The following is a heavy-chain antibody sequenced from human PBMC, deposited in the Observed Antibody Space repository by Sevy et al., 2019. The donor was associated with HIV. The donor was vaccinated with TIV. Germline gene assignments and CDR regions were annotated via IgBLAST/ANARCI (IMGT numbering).Heavy chain of an antibody. J-gene: IGHJ6*02. Sequence: GGSLRLSCAASGFILSDYYMSWIRQAPGKGLEWLSYISDSDDSIYYANSVKGRLTFSWDKTKNSLFLQMNSLRAEDTAVYYWARDHVKDGDLGDYYYFAMDVWGQGTTVTVSS. CDR3: ARDHVKDGDLGDYYYFAMDV. CDR1: GFILSDYY. V-gene: IGHV3-11*01. CDR2: ISDSDDSI. D-gene: IGHD4-17*01.